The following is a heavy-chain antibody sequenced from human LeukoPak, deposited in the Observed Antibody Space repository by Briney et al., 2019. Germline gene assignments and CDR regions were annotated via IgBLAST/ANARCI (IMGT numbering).Heavy chain of an antibody. J-gene: IGHJ4*02. D-gene: IGHD1-1*01. CDR2: INWKGGST. CDR3: ARRGVYNTSYFDS. CDR1: GFIFDDYG. Sequence: GGSLRLSCAASGFIFDDYGMSWVRQAPGKGLEWVCGINWKGGSTGYADSVKGRFTISRDNAKNTLYLQMNSLRDEDTAVYYCARRGVYNTSYFDSWGQGTLVTVSS. V-gene: IGHV3-20*04.